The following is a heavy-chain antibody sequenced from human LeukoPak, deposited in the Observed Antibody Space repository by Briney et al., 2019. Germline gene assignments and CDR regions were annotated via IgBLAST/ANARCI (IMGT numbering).Heavy chain of an antibody. V-gene: IGHV4-61*02. Sequence: SQTLSLTCTVSGGSISSGRNYWTWIRQPAGKGLEWIGRIYIFSGSTNYNPSLKSRVTMSVDTSKNQFSLKLSSVTAADTAVYYCARDLTDYYELDYWGQGTLVTVSS. D-gene: IGHD3-22*01. CDR2: IYIFSGST. CDR1: GGSISSGRNY. CDR3: ARDLTDYYELDY. J-gene: IGHJ4*02.